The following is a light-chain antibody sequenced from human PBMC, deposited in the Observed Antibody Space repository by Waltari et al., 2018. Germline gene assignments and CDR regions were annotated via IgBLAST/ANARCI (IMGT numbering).Light chain of an antibody. Sequence: DVVMTQSPDSLAVSLGERATINCKSSQSLLYTSNNKNYLAWYQQKPGQPPKILIYCASIRESGVPDRFSGSGSGTDFTLTIRGLQAEDVASYFCLQYLHTPRTFGQGTKVEIK. CDR3: LQYLHTPRT. CDR1: QSLLYTSNNKNY. CDR2: CAS. V-gene: IGKV4-1*01. J-gene: IGKJ1*01.